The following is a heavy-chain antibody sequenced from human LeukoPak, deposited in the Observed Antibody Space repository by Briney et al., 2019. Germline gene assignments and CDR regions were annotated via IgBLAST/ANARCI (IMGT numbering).Heavy chain of an antibody. CDR2: ISSSGSTI. CDR3: ASSGSGSDYYYYMDV. J-gene: IGHJ6*03. Sequence: GGSLRLSCAASGFTFSDYYMSWIRQAPGKGLEWVSYISSSGSTIYYADSVKGRFTISRDNAKNSLYLQMDSLRAEDTAVYYCASSGSGSDYYYYMDVWGKGTTVTISS. CDR1: GFTFSDYY. V-gene: IGHV3-11*01. D-gene: IGHD3-10*01.